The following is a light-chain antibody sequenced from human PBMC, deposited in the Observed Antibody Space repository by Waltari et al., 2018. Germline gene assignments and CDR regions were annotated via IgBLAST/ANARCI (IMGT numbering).Light chain of an antibody. Sequence: EIVLTQSPGTLSLSPGERATLSCRASQSVSSNSLAWSQQRPGQAPRLLIYGTSSRATGVPDRFSGSGSGTDFTLTISSLEAADFAVYYCHQYGSSPRTFGEGTKVETK. CDR3: HQYGSSPRT. CDR1: QSVSSNS. V-gene: IGKV3-20*01. J-gene: IGKJ1*01. CDR2: GTS.